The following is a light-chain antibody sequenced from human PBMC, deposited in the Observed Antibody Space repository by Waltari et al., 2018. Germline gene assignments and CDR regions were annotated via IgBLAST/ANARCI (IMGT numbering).Light chain of an antibody. CDR3: WKYMGSGVWV. CDR2: KGI. CDR1: SGSASSTSY. J-gene: IGLJ3*02. V-gene: IGLV8-61*01. Sequence: QIVVTQEPWLSVSHGGSVSLTCHLRSGSASSTSYPTWYQQTPGQPPRTLVYKGISTSSGVPDRLSCSTLASTARHTTTCAQSDDESDYYCWKYMGSGVWVFGGGTKLTVL.